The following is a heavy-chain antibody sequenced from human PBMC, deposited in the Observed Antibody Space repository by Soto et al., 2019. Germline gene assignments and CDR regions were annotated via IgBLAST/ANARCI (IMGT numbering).Heavy chain of an antibody. Sequence: VGSLRLSCTTSGFTFSTYGMHWVRQAPGKGLEWVATIWYHGNTYYYKDSIKGRFAVSRVNSKNTVFLQMNYLRVEDTATYYCARDRGSGGNYVFGFWGLGTLLTVSS. CDR3: ARDRGSGGNYVFGF. J-gene: IGHJ4*02. CDR2: IWYHGNTY. V-gene: IGHV3-33*01. D-gene: IGHD4-4*01. CDR1: GFTFSTYG.